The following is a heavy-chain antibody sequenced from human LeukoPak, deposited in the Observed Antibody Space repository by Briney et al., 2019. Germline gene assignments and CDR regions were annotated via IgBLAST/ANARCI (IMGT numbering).Heavy chain of an antibody. J-gene: IGHJ4*02. CDR2: ISSSAI. Sequence: PGGSLRLSCATSGFTFTDYGMNWVRQAPGKGLEWVSYISSSAILYADSVKGRFTISRDNAKNSLYLQMNSLRAEDTAVYYCARAEKIAVAGMGYYFDYWGQGTLVTVSS. D-gene: IGHD6-19*01. CDR1: GFTFTDYG. V-gene: IGHV3-48*04. CDR3: ARAEKIAVAGMGYYFDY.